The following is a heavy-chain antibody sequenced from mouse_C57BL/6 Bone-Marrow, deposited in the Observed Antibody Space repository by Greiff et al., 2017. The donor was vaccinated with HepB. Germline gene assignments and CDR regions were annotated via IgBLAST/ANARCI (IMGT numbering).Heavy chain of an antibody. Sequence: QVQLQQSGAELAKPGASVKLSCKASGYTFTSYWMHWVKQRPGQGLEWIGYINPSSGYTKYNQKFKDKATLTADNSSSTAYMQLSSLTYEDSAVYYCARGTNYYGSSDWYVDVWGTGTTVTVSS. CDR2: INPSSGYT. J-gene: IGHJ1*03. CDR3: ARGTNYYGSSDWYVDV. CDR1: GYTFTSYW. V-gene: IGHV1-7*01. D-gene: IGHD1-1*01.